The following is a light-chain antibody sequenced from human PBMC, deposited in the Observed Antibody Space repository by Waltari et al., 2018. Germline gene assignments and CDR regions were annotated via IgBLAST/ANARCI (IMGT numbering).Light chain of an antibody. CDR3: MQALQTPIT. J-gene: IGKJ5*01. CDR2: LGS. V-gene: IGKV2-28*01. Sequence: DFVMTQSPLSLHVTPGEPASISCRSSQSPLHSNGYNYLDWYLQKPGQSPQLLIYLGSNRASGVPDRFSGSGSGTDFTLKISRVEAEDVGVYYCMQALQTPITFGQGTRLEIK. CDR1: QSPLHSNGYNY.